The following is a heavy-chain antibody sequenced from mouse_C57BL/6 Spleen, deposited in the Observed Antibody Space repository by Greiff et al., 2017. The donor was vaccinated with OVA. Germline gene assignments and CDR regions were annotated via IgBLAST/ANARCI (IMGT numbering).Heavy chain of an antibody. CDR2: ISNGGGST. J-gene: IGHJ1*03. CDR3: ARLDTTVVATRYFDV. D-gene: IGHD1-1*01. V-gene: IGHV5-12*01. Sequence: EVMLVESGGGLVQPGGSLKLSCAASGFTFSDYYMYWVRQTPEKRLEWVAYISNGGGSTYYPDTVKGRFTISRDNAKNTLYLQMSLLKSEDTAMYYCARLDTTVVATRYFDVWGTGTTVTVSS. CDR1: GFTFSDYY.